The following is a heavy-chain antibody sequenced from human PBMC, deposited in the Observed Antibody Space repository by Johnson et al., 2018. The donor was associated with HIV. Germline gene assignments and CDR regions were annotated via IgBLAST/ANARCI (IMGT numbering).Heavy chain of an antibody. V-gene: IGHV3-30-3*01. CDR1: GFTVSTKY. D-gene: IGHD2-21*02. J-gene: IGHJ3*01. CDR3: AIAPKQGFRDFAGGAFDV. Sequence: VQLVESGGGLVQPGGSLRLSCAASGFTVSTKYMSWVRQAPGKGLEWVAVISYDGSNKYYADSVKGRFTISRDNSKNTLYLQMNSLRPEDTAVYYCAIAPKQGFRDFAGGAFDVWGQGTMVTVSS. CDR2: ISYDGSNK.